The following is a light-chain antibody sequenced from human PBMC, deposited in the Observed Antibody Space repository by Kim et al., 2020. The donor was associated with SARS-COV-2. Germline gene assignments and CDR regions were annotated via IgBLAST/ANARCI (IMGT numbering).Light chain of an antibody. Sequence: SVKLTCSLSSRHNTYAIAWHQQQPEKGPRYLMKVNSDGSHTKGDGIPDRFSGSSSGAERYLTISSLQSEDEADYYCQTWASGYWVFGGGTKLTVL. CDR2: VNSDGSH. J-gene: IGLJ3*02. CDR1: SRHNTYA. CDR3: QTWASGYWV. V-gene: IGLV4-69*01.